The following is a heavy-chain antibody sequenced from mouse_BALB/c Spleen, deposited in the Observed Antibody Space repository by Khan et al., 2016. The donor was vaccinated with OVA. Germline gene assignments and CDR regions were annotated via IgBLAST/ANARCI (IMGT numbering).Heavy chain of an antibody. J-gene: IGHJ4*01. CDR1: CFSLTDYG. CDR2: IWSGGST. V-gene: IGHV2-4-1*01. CDR3: ARSSLLAMDY. Sequence: VQLKPSGPCLFYPSPRLSINFTVSCFSLTDYGVHWVRQSPGKGLEWLGMIWSGGSTDYNAAFISRLSIRKDNSKSQVFFKVNSLQADDTAIYYCARSSLLAMDYWGQGTSVNVSS.